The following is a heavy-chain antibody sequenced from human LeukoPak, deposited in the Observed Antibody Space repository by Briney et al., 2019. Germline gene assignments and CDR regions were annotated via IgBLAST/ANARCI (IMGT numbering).Heavy chain of an antibody. CDR3: ARSSVMITFGGVIVNDAFDI. CDR2: IYTSGST. Sequence: PSETLSLTCTVSGGSISSYYWSWIRQPAGKGLEWIGRIYTSGSTNYNPSLKSRVTISVDTSKNQFSLKLSSVTAADTAVYYCARSSVMITFGGVIVNDAFDIWGQGTMVTVSS. D-gene: IGHD3-16*02. CDR1: GGSISSYY. J-gene: IGHJ3*02. V-gene: IGHV4-4*07.